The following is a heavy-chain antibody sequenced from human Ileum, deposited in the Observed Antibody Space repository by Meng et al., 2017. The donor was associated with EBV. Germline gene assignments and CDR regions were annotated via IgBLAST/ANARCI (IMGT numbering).Heavy chain of an antibody. Sequence: QVQRQESGPGLVKPSGPLSLTCDVSGVSISGNYWSWIRQSPVKGLEWIGFFYEGTTNYNPSLKSRVTIAAGPANNQISLRLPSVTSADTAVYYCAKGGQWDPLDSWGRGILVTVSS. J-gene: IGHJ4*02. V-gene: IGHV4-59*01. D-gene: IGHD1-26*01. CDR1: GVSISGNY. CDR2: FYEGTT. CDR3: AKGGQWDPLDS.